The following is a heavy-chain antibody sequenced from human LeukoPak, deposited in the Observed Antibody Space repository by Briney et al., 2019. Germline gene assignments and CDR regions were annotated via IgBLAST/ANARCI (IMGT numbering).Heavy chain of an antibody. CDR2: IKEDGSEK. Sequence: PGGSLRLSCVASGFTFNVYWMNWVRQAPGEGLEWVANIKEDGSEKYYLDSVKGRCTTSRDNAKNALYLQMSSLRDEDTAVYYCARGRRDTQYQVFDYCGQGTLVTVSS. CDR1: GFTFNVYW. CDR3: ARGRRDTQYQVFDY. J-gene: IGHJ4*02. D-gene: IGHD2-2*01. V-gene: IGHV3-7*01.